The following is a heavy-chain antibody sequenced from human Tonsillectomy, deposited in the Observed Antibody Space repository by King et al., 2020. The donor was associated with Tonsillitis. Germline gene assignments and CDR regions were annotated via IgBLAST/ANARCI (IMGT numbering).Heavy chain of an antibody. V-gene: IGHV4-34*01. CDR3: ASPKSMCY. CDR2: VNHSGST. J-gene: IGHJ4*02. CDR1: GESFIAYY. Sequence: VQLQQWGAGLLKPSETLSLTCAVYGESFIAYYWSWIRQTPGKGLEWIGKVNHSGSTNYNPSLTSRVTISVDTSKNQFSLKLSSVTAADTAVYYCASPKSMCYWGQGTLVIVSS.